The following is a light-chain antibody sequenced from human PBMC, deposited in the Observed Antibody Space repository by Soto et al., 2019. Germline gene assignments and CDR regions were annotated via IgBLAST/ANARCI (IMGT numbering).Light chain of an antibody. V-gene: IGKV3-15*01. CDR3: QQYNNWPRT. CDR2: GAS. CDR1: QAVSIN. J-gene: IGKJ3*01. Sequence: DILMTQSPVTLSVSPGERATLSCRASQAVSINLAWYQQKPGQAPRLLIYGASTRSAGIPARFSGSGSGTEVTLTISSLQSEVFAVYYCQQYNNWPRTFGPGTKVDFK.